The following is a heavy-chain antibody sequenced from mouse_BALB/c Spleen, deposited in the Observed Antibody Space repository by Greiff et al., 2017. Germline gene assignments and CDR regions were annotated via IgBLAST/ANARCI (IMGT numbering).Heavy chain of an antibody. V-gene: IGHV5-6-4*01. CDR2: ISSGGSYT. CDR1: GFTFSSYT. D-gene: IGHD1-2*01. J-gene: IGHJ3*01. Sequence: EVKLQESGGGLVKPGGSLKLSCAASGFTFSSYTMSWVRQTPEKRLEWVATISSGGSYTYYPDSVKGRFTISRDNAKNTLYLQMSSLKSEDTAMYYCTREGRHYYGYETWFAYWGQGTLVTVSA. CDR3: TREGRHYYGYETWFAY.